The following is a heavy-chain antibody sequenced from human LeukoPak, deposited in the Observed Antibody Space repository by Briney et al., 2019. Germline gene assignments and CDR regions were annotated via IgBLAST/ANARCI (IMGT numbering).Heavy chain of an antibody. D-gene: IGHD6-13*01. J-gene: IGHJ4*02. CDR1: GGSISSYY. Sequence: PSETLSLTCTVSGGSISSYYWTWIRQPPGKGLEWIGYIYQTGATSYNPSLKSRVTISVDTSKAQFSLKLTSVTAADTAVYFCARETTGAGTARPFDYWGQGTLVTVSS. CDR3: ARETTGAGTARPFDY. V-gene: IGHV4-59*12. CDR2: IYQTGAT.